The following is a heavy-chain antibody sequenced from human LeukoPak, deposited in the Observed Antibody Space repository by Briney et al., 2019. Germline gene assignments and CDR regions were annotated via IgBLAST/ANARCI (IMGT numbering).Heavy chain of an antibody. J-gene: IGHJ4*02. V-gene: IGHV4-4*07. D-gene: IGHD3-10*01. CDR2: FDSSGNT. CDR3: ARGAETYYYGSGSAYYFDY. CDR1: GGASSGYY. Sequence: NPSETLSLTCTVSGGASSGYYWSWIRQPAGKRLEWIGRFDSSGNTRYNPSLESRVTMSLDTSKNQLSLRLNSVTAADTAVYYCARGAETYYYGSGSAYYFDYWGRGTLVTVSS.